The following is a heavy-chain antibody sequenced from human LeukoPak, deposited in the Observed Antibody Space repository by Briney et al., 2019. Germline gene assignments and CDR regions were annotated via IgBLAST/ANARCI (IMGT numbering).Heavy chain of an antibody. CDR1: GGSISSGGYY. Sequence: SETLSLTCTVSGGSISSGGYYWSWIRQHPGKGLEWIGYIHYSGSTYYNPSLKSRVTISVDTSKNQFSLKLSSVTAADTAVYYCARDHRGVATDYWGQGTLVTVSS. D-gene: IGHD5-12*01. V-gene: IGHV4-31*03. CDR3: ARDHRGVATDY. CDR2: IHYSGST. J-gene: IGHJ4*02.